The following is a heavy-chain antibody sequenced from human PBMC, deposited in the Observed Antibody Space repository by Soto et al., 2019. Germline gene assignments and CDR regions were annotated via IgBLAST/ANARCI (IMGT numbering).Heavy chain of an antibody. D-gene: IGHD6-19*01. Sequence: QVQLVESGGGVVQPGGSLRLSCAVSGFTFREYGMHRVRQAPCKGLEWVAVISPDGINKYYPDSLRGRFTISRDNSKNTVYLQTSCLRGEDTAVYYCVNPSGWYPDYWGQGTHVTVSS. V-gene: IGHV3-30*18. CDR2: ISPDGINK. J-gene: IGHJ4*02. CDR3: VNPSGWYPDY. CDR1: GFTFREYG.